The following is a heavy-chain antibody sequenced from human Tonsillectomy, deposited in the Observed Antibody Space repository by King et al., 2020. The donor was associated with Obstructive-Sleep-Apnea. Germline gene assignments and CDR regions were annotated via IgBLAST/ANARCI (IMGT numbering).Heavy chain of an antibody. Sequence: QLVQSGAEVKKPGSSGKVSCKASGGTFSSYVISWVRQAPGQGLEWMGRIIPILGIANYAQKFPGRVTITADKTTSTAYMGLSSLRSEDTAVDYCATHRGFGELNWFDPWGQGTLVTVSS. V-gene: IGHV1-69*04. CDR2: IIPILGIA. D-gene: IGHD3-10*01. CDR1: GGTFSSYV. CDR3: ATHRGFGELNWFDP. J-gene: IGHJ5*02.